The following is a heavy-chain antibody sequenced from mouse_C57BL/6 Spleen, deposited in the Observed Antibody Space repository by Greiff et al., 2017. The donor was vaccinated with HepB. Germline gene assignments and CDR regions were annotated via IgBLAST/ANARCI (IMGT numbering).Heavy chain of an antibody. D-gene: IGHD1-1*01. CDR1: GYAFSSSW. V-gene: IGHV1-82*01. J-gene: IGHJ4*01. Sequence: VQLQQSGPELVKPGASVKISCKASGYAFSSSWMNWVKQRPGKGLEWIGRIYPGDGDTNYNGKFKGKATLTADKSSSTAYMQLSSLTSEDSAVYFCARGRYGSRYYAMDYWGQGTSVTVSS. CDR2: IYPGDGDT. CDR3: ARGRYGSRYYAMDY.